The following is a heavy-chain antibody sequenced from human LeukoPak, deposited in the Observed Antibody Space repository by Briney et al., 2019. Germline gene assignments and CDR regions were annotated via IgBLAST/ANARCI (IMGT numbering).Heavy chain of an antibody. CDR1: GYSISSGYY. D-gene: IGHD3-22*01. V-gene: IGHV4-38-2*02. J-gene: IGHJ4*02. CDR2: ISHSEST. Sequence: SETLSLTCTVSGYSISSGYYWGWIRQPPGKGLEWIGSISHSESTYYNPSLKSRVTISVDTSKNQFSLNLSSVTAADTAVYYCARLTPGYYYDSSGYYFDYWGQGTLVTVSS. CDR3: ARLTPGYYYDSSGYYFDY.